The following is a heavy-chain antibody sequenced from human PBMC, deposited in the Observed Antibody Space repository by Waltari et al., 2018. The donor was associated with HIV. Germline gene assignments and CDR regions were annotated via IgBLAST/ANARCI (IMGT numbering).Heavy chain of an antibody. CDR2: ISGNSGSI. J-gene: IGHJ2*01. CDR1: GFTFDDYA. CDR3: AKGQTLYWYFDL. Sequence: EVQLVESGGGLVQPGRSLRLSCAASGFTFDDYAMHWVRQAPGKGLEWVSGISGNSGSIGYADSVKGRFTSSRDNAKNSLYLQMNSLRAEDTALYYCAKGQTLYWYFDLWGRGTLVTVSS. V-gene: IGHV3-9*01.